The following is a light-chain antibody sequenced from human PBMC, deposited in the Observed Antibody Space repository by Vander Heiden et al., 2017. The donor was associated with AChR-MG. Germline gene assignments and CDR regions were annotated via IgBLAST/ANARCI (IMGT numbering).Light chain of an antibody. CDR3: MQNGQTPCT. CDR1: PGILHTNGKNY. V-gene: IGKV2-28*01. CDR2: GGS. Sequence: IVMTQSTLYLPVTPGQPDSLSCRSSPGILHTNGKNYFDWYLQKPGQAPQLLVYGGSKRASGVPDRFSGSGSGTDFTLKITRVEAEDIGVYYCMQNGQTPCTFGQGTKVDIK. J-gene: IGKJ1*01.